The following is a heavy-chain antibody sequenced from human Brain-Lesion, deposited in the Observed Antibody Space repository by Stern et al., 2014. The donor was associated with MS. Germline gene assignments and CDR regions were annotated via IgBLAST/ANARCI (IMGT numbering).Heavy chain of an antibody. Sequence: EVQLVESGGGLVQPGGSLTISCTAAGFTFGNYWMTWVCQAQGKGLEWGANIKEDGTEKNYVDSVKGRFTISRDNARNSLYLQMNSLRVEDTALYYCARVYNTIYGIVTQRGSGMDVWGQGTTVIVSS. CDR2: IKEDGTEK. D-gene: IGHD3-3*01. CDR1: GFTFGNYW. CDR3: ARVYNTIYGIVTQRGSGMDV. V-gene: IGHV3-7*01. J-gene: IGHJ6*02.